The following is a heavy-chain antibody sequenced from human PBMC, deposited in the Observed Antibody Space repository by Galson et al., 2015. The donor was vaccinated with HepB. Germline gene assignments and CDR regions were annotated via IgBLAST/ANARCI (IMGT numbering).Heavy chain of an antibody. CDR3: ARHALYYYDTQGWFDP. J-gene: IGHJ5*02. D-gene: IGHD3-22*01. CDR1: GYSFTSYW. V-gene: IGHV5-10-1*01. Sequence: QSGAEMKKPGESLRISCKGSGYSFTSYWISWVRQMPGKGLEWMGRIDPSDSYTNYSPSFQGHVTISADKSISTAYLQWSSLKASDTAMYYCARHALYYYDTQGWFDPWGQGTLVTVSS. CDR2: IDPSDSYT.